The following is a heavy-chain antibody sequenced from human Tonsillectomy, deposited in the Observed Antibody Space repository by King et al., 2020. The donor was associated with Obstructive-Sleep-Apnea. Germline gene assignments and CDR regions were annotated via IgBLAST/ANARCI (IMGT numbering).Heavy chain of an antibody. V-gene: IGHV2-70*11. CDR2: IDWDDDK. CDR1: GFSLSTGGMC. Sequence: VTLKESGPALVKPTQTLTLTYTFSGFSLSTGGMCVSWIRQPPGKALEWLARIDWDDDKYYSTYLKTRLTISKDTSKNQVVLTMTNMDPVDTATYYCARNPYGDNPDAFDIWGQGTMVTVSS. J-gene: IGHJ3*02. D-gene: IGHD4-17*01. CDR3: ARNPYGDNPDAFDI.